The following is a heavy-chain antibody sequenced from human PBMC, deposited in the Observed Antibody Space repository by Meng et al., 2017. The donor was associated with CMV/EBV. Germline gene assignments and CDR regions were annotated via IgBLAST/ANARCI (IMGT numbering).Heavy chain of an antibody. V-gene: IGHV3-74*01. CDR1: GFTFSSYW. D-gene: IGHD2-8*01. CDR3: TSGIPPVKEYGMEGYGMDV. CDR2: INSDGSRT. J-gene: IGHJ6*02. Sequence: GESLKISCAASGFTFSSYWMHWVRQAPGKGLVWVSRINSDGSRTRDADSVKGRFTISRDNAKNTLYLQMNSLRAEDTAVYYCTSGIPPVKEYGMEGYGMDVWGRGTTVTVSS.